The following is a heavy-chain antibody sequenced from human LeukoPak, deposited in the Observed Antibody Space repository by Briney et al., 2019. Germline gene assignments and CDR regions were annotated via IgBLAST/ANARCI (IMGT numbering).Heavy chain of an antibody. J-gene: IGHJ6*02. CDR2: ISGSVGNT. CDR1: GFTFSSYA. Sequence: TGGSLRLSCAASGFTFSSYAMSWVRQAPGKGPEWVSSISGSVGNTYYADFVKGRFTIFRDNSENTVSLQMDSLRAEDTAVYYCAKVMTSVTTYYYYDMDVWGQGTTVTVSS. D-gene: IGHD4-17*01. CDR3: AKVMTSVTTYYYYDMDV. V-gene: IGHV3-23*01.